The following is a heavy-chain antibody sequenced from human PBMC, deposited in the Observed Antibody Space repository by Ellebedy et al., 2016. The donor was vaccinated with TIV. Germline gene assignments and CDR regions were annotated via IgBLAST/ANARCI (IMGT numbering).Heavy chain of an antibody. D-gene: IGHD3-10*02. V-gene: IGHV3-7*01. CDR2: IKEDGDEK. J-gene: IGHJ4*02. CDR1: GFTFSYFW. CDR3: ARERAYYSPYSRIPMYYFDY. Sequence: GESLKISXAASGFTFSYFWMTWARQAPGKGLEWVASIKEDGDEKYYVDSVKGRFTISRDNAKKSLYLQMNSLRAEDTAVYYCARERAYYSPYSRIPMYYFDYWGQGTLVTASS.